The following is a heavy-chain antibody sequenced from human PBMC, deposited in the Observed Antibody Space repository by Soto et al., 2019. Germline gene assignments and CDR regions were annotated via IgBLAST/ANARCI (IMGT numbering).Heavy chain of an antibody. V-gene: IGHV4-34*01. CDR3: ASFDWEDY. J-gene: IGHJ4*02. Sequence: SWEPLSLSCAVYDGSCSDYYWSWIRQPPGKGLEWIGEINHSGSTNYNPSLKSRVTISVDTSKNQFSLKLSSVTAADTAVYYCASFDWEDYWGQGTLVTVSS. D-gene: IGHD3-9*01. CDR1: DGSCSDYY. CDR2: INHSGST.